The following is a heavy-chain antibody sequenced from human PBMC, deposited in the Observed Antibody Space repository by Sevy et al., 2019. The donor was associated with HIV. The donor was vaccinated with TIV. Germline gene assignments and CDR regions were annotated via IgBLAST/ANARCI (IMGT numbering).Heavy chain of an antibody. CDR3: ARDDSALYSYGLDL. Sequence: SETLSLTCVVSGGSISSSNWWSWVRQPPGKGLEWIGEIYHSGSTNYNPSLESRVSISIDKYKNHFSLKVNSVTAADTAVYYCARDDSALYSYGLDLWGQGTTVTVSS. J-gene: IGHJ6*02. CDR1: GGSISSSNW. CDR2: IYHSGST. V-gene: IGHV4-4*02. D-gene: IGHD2-21*01.